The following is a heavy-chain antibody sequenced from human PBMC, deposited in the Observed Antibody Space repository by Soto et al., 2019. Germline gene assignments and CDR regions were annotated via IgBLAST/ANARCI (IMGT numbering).Heavy chain of an antibody. Sequence: ETLSLTCTVSGGSISSYYWSWIRQPPGKGLEWIGYIYYSGSTNYNPSLKSRVTISVDTSKNQFSLKLSSVTAADTAVYYCARGQFNILTGYYIDFWGQGTLVTVSS. V-gene: IGHV4-59*01. CDR3: ARGQFNILTGYYIDF. CDR2: IYYSGST. CDR1: GGSISSYY. D-gene: IGHD3-9*01. J-gene: IGHJ4*02.